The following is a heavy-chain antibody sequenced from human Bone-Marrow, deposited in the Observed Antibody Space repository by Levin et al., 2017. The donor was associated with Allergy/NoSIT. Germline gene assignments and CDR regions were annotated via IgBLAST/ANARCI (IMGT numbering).Heavy chain of an antibody. Sequence: VASVKVSCAASRLTFDGYSMSWVRQVPGKGLEWVSFISWDGGNTHYADAVKGRFTISRDNSKNFLYLQMDSLRTEDTALYYCTKAYSGYDWWFDPWGQGTLVTVSS. CDR1: RLTFDGYS. J-gene: IGHJ5*02. CDR2: ISWDGGNT. V-gene: IGHV3-43*01. D-gene: IGHD5-12*01. CDR3: TKAYSGYDWWFDP.